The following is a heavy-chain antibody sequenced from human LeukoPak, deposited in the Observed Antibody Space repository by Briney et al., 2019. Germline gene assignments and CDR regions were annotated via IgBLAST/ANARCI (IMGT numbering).Heavy chain of an antibody. J-gene: IGHJ6*02. CDR2: ITGSGGTT. Sequence: LPGGSLRLSCAASEITFSNYAMNWVRQAPGKGLEWVSGITGSGGTTYYIDSVKGRFTISRDNSKNTLYLQMKNLRAEDTAVYYCAKAMRHCRSTGCFTYYYHGMDVWGQGTTVTVCS. D-gene: IGHD2-2*01. CDR3: AKAMRHCRSTGCFTYYYHGMDV. V-gene: IGHV3-23*01. CDR1: EITFSNYA.